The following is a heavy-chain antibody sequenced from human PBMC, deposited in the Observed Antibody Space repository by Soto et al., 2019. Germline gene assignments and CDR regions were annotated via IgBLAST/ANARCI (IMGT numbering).Heavy chain of an antibody. V-gene: IGHV1-3*05. CDR3: ARDRTMPYYYYGMDV. Sequence: QVPLVQSGAEEKKPGASVKVSCKASGYTFTSYAMHWVRQAPGQRLEWMGWINAGNGNTKYSQKFQGRVTITRDTSAITAYMELSSLRSEDTAVYYCARDRTMPYYYYGMDVWGQGTTVTVSS. J-gene: IGHJ6*02. CDR1: GYTFTSYA. CDR2: INAGNGNT. D-gene: IGHD3-3*01.